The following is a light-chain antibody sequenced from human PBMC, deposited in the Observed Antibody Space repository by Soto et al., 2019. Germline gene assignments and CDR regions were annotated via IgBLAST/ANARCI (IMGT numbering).Light chain of an antibody. CDR1: QSVSSSY. V-gene: IGKV3-20*01. Sequence: EIVLTQSPGTLSLSPGERATLSCRASQSVSSSYLAWYQQKPGQAPRLLIYGASSRATGITDRFSGSGSGTDFTLTISRLEPEDFAVYDCQQYGSSALTFGGGTKVEIK. J-gene: IGKJ4*01. CDR3: QQYGSSALT. CDR2: GAS.